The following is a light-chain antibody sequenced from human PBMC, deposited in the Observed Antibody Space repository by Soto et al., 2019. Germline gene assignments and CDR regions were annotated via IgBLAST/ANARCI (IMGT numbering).Light chain of an antibody. CDR1: QSVSSS. CDR2: GAS. J-gene: IGKJ1*01. CDR3: QQYSNWPPFT. Sequence: ETLMTQSPDTLSVSPGESATLSCRASQSVSSSLAWYQQKPGQAPRLLIYGASTRATGIPARFSGSGAGTEFTLTISSLQSEDFAVYYCQQYSNWPPFTFGQGTQVAI. V-gene: IGKV3-15*01.